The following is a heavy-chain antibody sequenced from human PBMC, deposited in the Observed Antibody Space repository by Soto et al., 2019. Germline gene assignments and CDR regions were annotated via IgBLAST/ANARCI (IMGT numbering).Heavy chain of an antibody. V-gene: IGHV1-2*02. J-gene: IGHJ6*02. CDR2: INPNSGGT. CDR3: ARDEIGYCSSTSCYRYYYYGMDV. D-gene: IGHD2-2*02. Sequence: GASVKVSCKASGYTFTGYYMHWVRQAPGQGLEWMGWINPNSGGTNYAQKFQGRVTMTRDTSISTAYMELSRLRSDDTAGYYCARDEIGYCSSTSCYRYYYYGMDVWGQGTTVTVSS. CDR1: GYTFTGYY.